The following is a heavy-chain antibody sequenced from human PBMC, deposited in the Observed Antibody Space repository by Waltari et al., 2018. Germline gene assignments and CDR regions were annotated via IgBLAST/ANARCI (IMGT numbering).Heavy chain of an antibody. D-gene: IGHD6-13*01. CDR3: ARHRDSSSHCVGWFDP. CDR2: IHLRGTT. V-gene: IGHV4-39*01. CDR1: GGSISTNSFD. J-gene: IGHJ5*02. Sequence: QLQLQESGPGLVKPSETLSLTCTVSGGSISTNSFDWGWTRQPPGKGLEWIGTIHLRGTTSYHASLRGRLPISVDPSQNQFSLKLSSVTAADTAAYYCARHRDSSSHCVGWFDPWGQGTLVTVSS.